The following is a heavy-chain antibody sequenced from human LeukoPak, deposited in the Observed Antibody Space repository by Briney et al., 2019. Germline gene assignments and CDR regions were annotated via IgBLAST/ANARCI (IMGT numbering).Heavy chain of an antibody. CDR1: GGSISSSSYY. CDR2: IYYGSVFYSVSA. Sequence: PSETLSLTCTVSGGSISSSSYYWGWIRQPPGKGLEWIGSIYYGSVFYSVSAYYNPSLKSRVTMSGDTSKNQFSLKLSSVTAADTAAYYCARLGYCSGGSCYYYYYMDVWGKGTTVTVSS. D-gene: IGHD2-15*01. CDR3: ARLGYCSGGSCYYYYYMDV. J-gene: IGHJ6*03. V-gene: IGHV4-39*07.